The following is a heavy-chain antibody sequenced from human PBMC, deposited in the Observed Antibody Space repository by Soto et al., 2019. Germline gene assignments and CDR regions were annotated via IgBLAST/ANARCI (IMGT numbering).Heavy chain of an antibody. CDR2: INAGNGNT. CDR1: GYTFTSYA. Sequence: QVQLVQSGAEEKKPGASVKVSCKASGYTFTSYAMHWVRQAPGQRLEWMGWINAGNGNTRYSQKFQGRVTITRDRSASTAYMELSSLRSEDTAVYYCARGCGYDSSGYLNYWGQGTLVTVSS. D-gene: IGHD3-22*01. J-gene: IGHJ4*02. V-gene: IGHV1-3*05. CDR3: ARGCGYDSSGYLNY.